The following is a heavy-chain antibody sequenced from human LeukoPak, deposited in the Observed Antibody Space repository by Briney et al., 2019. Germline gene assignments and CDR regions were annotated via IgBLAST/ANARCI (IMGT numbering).Heavy chain of an antibody. V-gene: IGHV5-51*01. CDR3: ARDGTYSSGSEGFGDASDI. CDR2: IYPGDSDT. J-gene: IGHJ3*02. D-gene: IGHD6-19*01. Sequence: GESLKISCKGSGYSFTKFWIGWVRQMPGKGLEWMGIIYPGDSDTRYSPSFQGQVTLLVDTSISTAYMELSRLRSDDTAVYYCARDGTYSSGSEGFGDASDIWGQGTMVTVSS. CDR1: GYSFTKFW.